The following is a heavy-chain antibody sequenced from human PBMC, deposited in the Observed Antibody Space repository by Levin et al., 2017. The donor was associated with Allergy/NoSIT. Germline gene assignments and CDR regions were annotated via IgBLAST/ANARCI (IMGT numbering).Heavy chain of an antibody. Sequence: GGSLRLSCPGSGFGFTDAWMSWVRQAPGKGLEWVARIKSKTHGGTTDYPAFVKDRFTISRDDSKTTLYLQLNSLKIEDTAVYYCATEHYGSYNFWGQGTLVTVSS. CDR3: ATEHYGSYNF. CDR2: IKSKTHGGTT. D-gene: IGHD1-26*01. J-gene: IGHJ4*02. V-gene: IGHV3-15*01. CDR1: GFGFTDAW.